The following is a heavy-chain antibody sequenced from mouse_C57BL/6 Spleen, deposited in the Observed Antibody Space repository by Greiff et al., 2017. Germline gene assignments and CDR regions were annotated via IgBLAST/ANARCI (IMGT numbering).Heavy chain of an antibody. D-gene: IGHD1-1*01. V-gene: IGHV1-39*01. J-gene: IGHJ3*01. CDR1: GYSFTDYY. Sequence: VQLKQSGPELVKPGASVKISCKASGYSFTDYYMNWVKQSNGKSLEWIGVINPNYGTTSYNQKFKGKATLTVDQSSSTAYMQLNSLTSEDSAVYFCSRGGYGSSYSFACWGQGTLVTVSA. CDR2: INPNYGTT. CDR3: SRGGYGSSYSFAC.